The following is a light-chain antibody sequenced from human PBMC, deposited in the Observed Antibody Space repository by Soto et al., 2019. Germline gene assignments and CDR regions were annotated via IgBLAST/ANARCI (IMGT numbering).Light chain of an antibody. J-gene: IGLJ1*01. V-gene: IGLV2-23*01. CDR3: CSYAGSSPYV. CDR1: SIDVGSYNL. CDR2: EGS. Sequence: QSVLTQPASVSGSPGQSITISCTGTSIDVGSYNLVSWYQQHPGKAPKLMIYEGSKRPSGVSNRFSGSKSGNTASLTISGLQAEDEADYYCCSYAGSSPYVFGTGTKVT.